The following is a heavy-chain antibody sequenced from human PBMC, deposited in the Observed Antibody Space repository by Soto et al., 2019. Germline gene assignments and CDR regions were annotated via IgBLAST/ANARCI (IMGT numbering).Heavy chain of an antibody. CDR1: GFTFSSYS. D-gene: IGHD3-16*02. J-gene: IGHJ3*02. V-gene: IGHV3-21*01. CDR3: ARDYDYVWGSYCYKGAFDI. Sequence: EVQLVESGGGLVKPGGSLRLSCAASGFTFSSYSMNWVRQAPGKGLEWVSSISSSSSYIYYADSVKGRFTISRDNAKNSLYLQMNSLRAEDTAVYYCARDYDYVWGSYCYKGAFDIWGQGTMVTVSS. CDR2: ISSSSSYI.